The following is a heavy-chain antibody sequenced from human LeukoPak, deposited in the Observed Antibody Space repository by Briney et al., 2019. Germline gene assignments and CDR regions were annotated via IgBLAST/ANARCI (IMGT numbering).Heavy chain of an antibody. CDR1: GYTFTGYY. D-gene: IGHD1-26*01. Sequence: ASVKVSCKASGYTFTGYYMHWVRQAPGQGLEWMGWINPNSGGTNYAQKFQGRVTMTRDTSISTAYMELSRLRSDDTAVYYCARDWGPNSGNFHYDGCDIWGQGTMVTVSS. CDR2: INPNSGGT. V-gene: IGHV1-2*02. CDR3: ARDWGPNSGNFHYDGCDI. J-gene: IGHJ3*02.